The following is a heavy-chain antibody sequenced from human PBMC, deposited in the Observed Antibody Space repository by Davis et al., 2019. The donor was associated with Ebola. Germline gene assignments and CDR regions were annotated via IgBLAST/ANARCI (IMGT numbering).Heavy chain of an antibody. Sequence: SETLSLTCTVSGGSISSSSYYWGWIRQPPGKGLEWIGYIYYSGSTNYNPSLKSRVTISVDTSKNQFSLKLSSVTAADTAVYYCARGPTYYYDSSGYSGNWFDPWGQGTLVTVSS. D-gene: IGHD3-22*01. CDR1: GGSISSSSYY. V-gene: IGHV4-61*05. CDR2: IYYSGST. J-gene: IGHJ5*02. CDR3: ARGPTYYYDSSGYSGNWFDP.